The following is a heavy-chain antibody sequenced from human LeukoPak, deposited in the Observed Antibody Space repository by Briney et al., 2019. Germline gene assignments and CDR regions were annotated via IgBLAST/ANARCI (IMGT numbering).Heavy chain of an antibody. Sequence: SETLSLTCAVYGGSFSGYYWSWIRQPPGKGLEWIGEINHSGSTNYNPSLKSRVTISVDTSKNQFSLKLSSVTAADTAVYYCARRQLWPTRRFAYWGQGTLVTVSS. D-gene: IGHD5-18*01. V-gene: IGHV4-34*01. CDR2: INHSGST. CDR3: ARRQLWPTRRFAY. J-gene: IGHJ4*02. CDR1: GGSFSGYY.